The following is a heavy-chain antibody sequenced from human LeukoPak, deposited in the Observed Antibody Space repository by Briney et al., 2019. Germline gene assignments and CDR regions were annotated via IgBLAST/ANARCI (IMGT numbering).Heavy chain of an antibody. CDR2: INHSGDS. Sequence: SETLSLTCSVYGGSFSGYYWRWIRQPPGKGLEWIGEINHSGDSNYNPSLKSRVTISVDTSKNQFSLKLNSVTAADTGVYYCARGLTHWGQGTLVTVSS. J-gene: IGHJ4*02. CDR1: GGSFSGYY. V-gene: IGHV4-34*01. CDR3: ARGLTH.